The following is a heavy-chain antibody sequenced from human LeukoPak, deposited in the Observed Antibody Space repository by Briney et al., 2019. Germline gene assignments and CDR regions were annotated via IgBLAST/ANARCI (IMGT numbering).Heavy chain of an antibody. CDR2: IYHSGST. CDR1: GGSISSGGYS. J-gene: IGHJ4*02. D-gene: IGHD3-3*01. V-gene: IGHV4-30-2*01. CDR3: ARIRTPGPTRYYDFWSGYYTDPYYFDY. Sequence: SETLSLTCAVSGGSISSGGYSWSWIRQPPGKGLEWIGYIYHSGSTYYNPSLKSRVTISVDRSKNQFSLKLSSVTAADTAVYYCARIRTPGPTRYYDFWSGYYTDPYYFDYWGQGTPVTVSS.